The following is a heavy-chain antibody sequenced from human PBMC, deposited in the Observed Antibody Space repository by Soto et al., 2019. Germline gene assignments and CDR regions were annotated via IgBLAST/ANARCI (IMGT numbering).Heavy chain of an antibody. CDR3: ARTKYSMSSFDY. CDR1: GFSLSTDDVG. D-gene: IGHD6-6*01. J-gene: IGHJ4*02. Sequence: SGPTLVNPTQTLTLTCTFSGFSLSTDDVGVGWIRQPPGKALDWLAVIYWDDDKRYSPSLKSRLTITKDTSKNQVVLTMTNMDPVDTATYYCARTKYSMSSFDYWGQGALVTVYS. CDR2: IYWDDDK. V-gene: IGHV2-5*02.